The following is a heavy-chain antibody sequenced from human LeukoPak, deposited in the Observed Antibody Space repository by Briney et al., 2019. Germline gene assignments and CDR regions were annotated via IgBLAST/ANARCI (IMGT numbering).Heavy chain of an antibody. CDR1: GGSISSGGYY. Sequence: PSETLSLTCTVSGGSISSGGYYWSWIRQHPGKGLEWIGYIYYSGSTYYNPSLKSRVTISVDTSKNQFSLKLSSVTAADTAVYYCARVGVAAAGAGYYGMDVWGQGTTVIVSS. V-gene: IGHV4-31*03. CDR3: ARVGVAAAGAGYYGMDV. CDR2: IYYSGST. D-gene: IGHD6-13*01. J-gene: IGHJ6*02.